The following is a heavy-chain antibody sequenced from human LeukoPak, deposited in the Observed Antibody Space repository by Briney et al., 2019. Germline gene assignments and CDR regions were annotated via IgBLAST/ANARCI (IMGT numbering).Heavy chain of an antibody. Sequence: GASVKVSCKASGYTFTSYDINWVRQATGQGLEWMGWMNPNSGNTGYAQKFQGRVTMTRNTSISTAYMELSSLRSEDTAVYYCARGDLYCSSTSCYFWFDPWGQGTLVTVSS. J-gene: IGHJ5*02. V-gene: IGHV1-8*01. CDR1: GYTFTSYD. CDR2: MNPNSGNT. CDR3: ARGDLYCSSTSCYFWFDP. D-gene: IGHD2-2*01.